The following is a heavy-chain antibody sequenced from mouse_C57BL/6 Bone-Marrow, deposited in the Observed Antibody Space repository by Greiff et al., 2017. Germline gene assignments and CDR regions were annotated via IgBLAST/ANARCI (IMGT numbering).Heavy chain of an antibody. CDR1: GYTFTSYW. V-gene: IGHV1-5*01. CDR2: IHPGNSDT. Sequence: DVQLQESGTVLARPGASVKMSCKTSGYTFTSYWMHWVKQRPGQGLEWIGSIHPGNSDTSYNQKFKGKAKLTAVTSASTAYMELSSLTNEDSAVDYCTREDGGYYVDWFAYWGQGTLVTVSA. D-gene: IGHD2-3*01. CDR3: TREDGGYYVDWFAY. J-gene: IGHJ3*01.